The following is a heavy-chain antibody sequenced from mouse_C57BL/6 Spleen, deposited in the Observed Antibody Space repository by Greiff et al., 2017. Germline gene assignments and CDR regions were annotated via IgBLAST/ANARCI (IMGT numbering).Heavy chain of an antibody. CDR2: ISYDGSN. CDR1: GYSITSGYY. CDR3: AREGDYDEGYYAMDY. J-gene: IGHJ4*01. Sequence: ESGPGLVKPSQSLSLTCSVTGYSITSGYYWNWIRQFPGNKLEWMGYISYDGSNNYNPSLKNRISITRDTSKNQFFLKLNSVTTEDTATYYCAREGDYDEGYYAMDYWGQGTSVTVSS. V-gene: IGHV3-6*01. D-gene: IGHD2-4*01.